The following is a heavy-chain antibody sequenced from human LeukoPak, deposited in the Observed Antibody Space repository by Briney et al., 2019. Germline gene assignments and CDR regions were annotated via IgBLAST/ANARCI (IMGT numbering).Heavy chain of an antibody. CDR3: APDTYLCGADCSPIFAN. J-gene: IGHJ4*02. V-gene: IGHV3-74*01. CDR2: LGPDETYK. CDR1: GFSFSISW. Sequence: GGSLRLSCTASGFSFSISWMHWVRQAPGKGLVWVSRLGPDETYKNYADSVKGRFTISRDTAKSTLYLQLSSLSAEDTRIYSCAPDTYLCGADCSPIFANCGQGTLV. D-gene: IGHD2-21*02.